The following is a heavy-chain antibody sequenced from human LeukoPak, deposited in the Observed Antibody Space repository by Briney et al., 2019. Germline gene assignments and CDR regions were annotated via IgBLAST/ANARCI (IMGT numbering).Heavy chain of an antibody. D-gene: IGHD1-26*01. Sequence: PGGSLRLSCAASGFTFSDYYMSWVRQAPGKGLEWVANIKQDGSEKFYVDSVKGRFTISRDNAKNSLDLQMNSLRAEDTAVYYCGRGGGYSGSFYDAFDIWGQGTMVTVSS. V-gene: IGHV3-7*04. CDR3: GRGGGYSGSFYDAFDI. J-gene: IGHJ3*02. CDR1: GFTFSDYY. CDR2: IKQDGSEK.